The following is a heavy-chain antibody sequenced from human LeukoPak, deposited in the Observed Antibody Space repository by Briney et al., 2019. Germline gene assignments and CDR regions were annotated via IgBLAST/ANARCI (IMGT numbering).Heavy chain of an antibody. J-gene: IGHJ4*02. CDR1: GFTFSNYG. Sequence: PGRSLRLSCAASGFTFSNYGMLWVRQAPGKGLEWVAVIWYDGSDKYYADSVKGRFTISRDNSKNTLYLQMNSLRAEDTAVYYCARGVPYDSWSGPHYSDYWGQGTLVTVSS. CDR3: ARGVPYDSWSGPHYSDY. V-gene: IGHV3-33*01. D-gene: IGHD3-3*01. CDR2: IWYDGSDK.